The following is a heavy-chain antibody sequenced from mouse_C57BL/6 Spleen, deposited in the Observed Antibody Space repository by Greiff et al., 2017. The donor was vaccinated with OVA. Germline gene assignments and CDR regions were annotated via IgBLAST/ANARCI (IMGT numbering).Heavy chain of an antibody. V-gene: IGHV1-81*01. D-gene: IGHD3-3*01. CDR3: AREGTGHFDY. Sequence: QVQLKESGAELARPGASVKLSCKASGYTFTSYGISWVKQRTGQGLEWIGEIYPRSGNTYYNEKFKGKATLTADKSSSTAYMELRSLTSEDSAVDFCAREGTGHFDYWGQGTTLTVSS. CDR1: GYTFTSYG. J-gene: IGHJ2*01. CDR2: IYPRSGNT.